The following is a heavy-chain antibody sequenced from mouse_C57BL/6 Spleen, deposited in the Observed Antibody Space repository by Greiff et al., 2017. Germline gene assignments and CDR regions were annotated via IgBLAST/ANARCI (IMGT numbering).Heavy chain of an antibody. J-gene: IGHJ3*01. CDR1: GFNINNTY. V-gene: IGHV14-3*01. Sequence: VQLQQSVAELVRPGASVKLSCTASGFNINNTYMHWVKQRPEQGLEWIGRIDPAHGNTKYAPKFQGKATITADTSSNQAYLQLSSLTSEDTAIYYCARAVYYGSSYEGFAYWGQGTLVTVSA. CDR3: ARAVYYGSSYEGFAY. CDR2: IDPAHGNT. D-gene: IGHD1-1*01.